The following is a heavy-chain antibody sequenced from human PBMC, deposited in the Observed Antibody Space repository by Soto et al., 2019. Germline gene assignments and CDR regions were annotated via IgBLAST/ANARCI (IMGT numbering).Heavy chain of an antibody. D-gene: IGHD3-3*01. Sequence: GGSLRLSCAASGFTFSSYSMNWVRQAPGKGLEWVSSISSSSSYIYYADSVKGRFTISRDNAKNSLYLQMNSLRAEDTAVYYCARPSGDFWSGYYSGGGDAFDIWGQGTMVTVSS. V-gene: IGHV3-21*01. J-gene: IGHJ3*02. CDR1: GFTFSSYS. CDR3: ARPSGDFWSGYYSGGGDAFDI. CDR2: ISSSSSYI.